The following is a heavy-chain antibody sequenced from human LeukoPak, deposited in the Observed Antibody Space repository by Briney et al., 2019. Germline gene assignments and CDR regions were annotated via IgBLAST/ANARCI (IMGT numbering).Heavy chain of an antibody. CDR3: ARDRYSSGWYERPEDAFDI. CDR2: IYTSGST. V-gene: IGHV4-4*07. J-gene: IGHJ3*02. Sequence: PSETLSLTCTVSGGSISSYYWSWIRQPAGKGLEWIGRIYTSGSTNYNPSLKSRVTMSVDTSKNQFSLKLSSVTAADTAVYYCARDRYSSGWYERPEDAFDIWGQGTMVTVSS. D-gene: IGHD6-19*01. CDR1: GGSISSYY.